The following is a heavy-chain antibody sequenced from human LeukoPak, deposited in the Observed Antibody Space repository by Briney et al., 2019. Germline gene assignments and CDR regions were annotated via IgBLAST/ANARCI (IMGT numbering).Heavy chain of an antibody. V-gene: IGHV3-23*01. CDR2: ISGSGGST. Sequence: GGSLRLSCAASGFTFSSYAMSWVLQAPGKGLEWVSAISGSGGSTYYADSVKGRFTISRDNSKNTLYLQMNSLRAEDTAVYYCAKSLSGYDGVDYWGQGTLVTVSS. CDR3: AKSLSGYDGVDY. D-gene: IGHD5-12*01. CDR1: GFTFSSYA. J-gene: IGHJ4*02.